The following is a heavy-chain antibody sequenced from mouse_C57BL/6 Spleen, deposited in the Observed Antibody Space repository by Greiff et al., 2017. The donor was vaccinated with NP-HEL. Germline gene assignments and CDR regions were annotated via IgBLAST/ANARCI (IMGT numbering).Heavy chain of an antibody. CDR2: IDPSDSYT. CDR3: ASGTSSPFAY. CDR1: GYTFTSYW. Sequence: VQLQQSGAELVMPGASVKLSCKASGYTFTSYWMHWVKQRPGQGLEWIGEIDPSDSYTNYNQKFKGKSTLTVDNSSSTAYMQLSSLTSEDSAVYYCASGTSSPFAYWGQGTLVTVSA. V-gene: IGHV1-69*01. J-gene: IGHJ3*01. D-gene: IGHD1-1*01.